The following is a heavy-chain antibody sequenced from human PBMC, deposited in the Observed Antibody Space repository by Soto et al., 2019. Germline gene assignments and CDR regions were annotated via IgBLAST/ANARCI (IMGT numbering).Heavy chain of an antibody. J-gene: IGHJ4*02. V-gene: IGHV3-48*01. CDR3: ARDLGHYDSSGYFDS. CDR1: GLTFSSSS. Sequence: GGSLRLSCEASGLTFSSSSMNWVRLAPGKGLEWISYISVTTSTTYYADSVKGRFTMSRDNAKNSVYLQMNSLRVEDTAVYYCARDLGHYDSSGYFDSWGQGTQVTVSS. D-gene: IGHD3-22*01. CDR2: ISVTTSTT.